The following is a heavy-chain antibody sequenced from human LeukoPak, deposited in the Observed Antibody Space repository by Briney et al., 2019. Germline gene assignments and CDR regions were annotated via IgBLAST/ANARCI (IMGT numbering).Heavy chain of an antibody. V-gene: IGHV3-30*18. D-gene: IGHD3-9*01. CDR3: AKASLRYFDWFSDY. CDR1: GFTFSSYN. J-gene: IGHJ4*02. CDR2: ISYDGSNK. Sequence: PGRSLRLSCAASGFTFSSYNTHKSRQAQVKSLKAEDAISYDGSNKYYADSVKGRFTISRDNSRNTLHLQMNSLRAEDTAVYSCAKASLRYFDWFSDYWGQGTLVTVSS.